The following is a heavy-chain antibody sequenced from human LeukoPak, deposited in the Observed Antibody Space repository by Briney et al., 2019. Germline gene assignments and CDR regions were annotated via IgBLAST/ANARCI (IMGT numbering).Heavy chain of an antibody. J-gene: IGHJ6*03. CDR3: ARDRHIAAAVYYYYMDV. CDR1: GYTFTSYI. CDR2: INAYNGNT. V-gene: IGHV1-18*01. Sequence: ASVKVSCKASGYTFTSYIISWVRQAPGQGHEWMGWINAYNGNTDYAQRVQGRVTMTTGTSTSTAYMELRSLRSDDTAVYYCARDRHIAAAVYYYYMDVWGKGTPVTVSS. D-gene: IGHD6-13*01.